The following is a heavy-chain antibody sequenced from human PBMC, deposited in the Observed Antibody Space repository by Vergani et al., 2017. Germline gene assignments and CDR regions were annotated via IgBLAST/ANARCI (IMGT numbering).Heavy chain of an antibody. V-gene: IGHV1-2*02. CDR2: INPNSGGT. Sequence: QVQLVQSGAEVKKPGASVKVSCKASGYTFTGYYMHWVRQAPGQGLEWMGWINPNSGGTNYAQKFQGRVTMTRDTSISTAYMGLSRLRSDDTAVYYCARGPGGSNYYSYMDVWGEGTTVTVSS. D-gene: IGHD3-16*01. J-gene: IGHJ6*03. CDR3: ARGPGGSNYYSYMDV. CDR1: GYTFTGYY.